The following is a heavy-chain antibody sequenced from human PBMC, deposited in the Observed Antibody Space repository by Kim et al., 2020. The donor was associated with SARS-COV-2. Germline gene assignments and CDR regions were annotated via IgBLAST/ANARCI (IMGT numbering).Heavy chain of an antibody. CDR2: IYPGDSDT. J-gene: IGHJ4*02. CDR1: GYSFTSYW. D-gene: IGHD3-22*01. CDR3: ARLHYYDSSGYYYADWHYYFDY. Sequence: GESLKISCKGSGYSFTSYWIGWVRQMPGKGLEWMGIIYPGDSDTRYSPSFQGQVTISADKSISTAYLQWSSLKASDTAMYYCARLHYYDSSGYYYADWHYYFDYWGQGTLVTVSS. V-gene: IGHV5-51*01.